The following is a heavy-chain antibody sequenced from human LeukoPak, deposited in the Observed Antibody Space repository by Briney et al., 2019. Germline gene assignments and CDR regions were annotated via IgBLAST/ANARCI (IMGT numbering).Heavy chain of an antibody. J-gene: IGHJ5*02. CDR1: GYTFTSYG. Sequence: ASVKVSCKASGYTFTSYGISWVRQAHGQGLEWMGWISAYNGNTNYAQKLQGRVTMTTDTSTSTAYMELRSLRSDDTAVYYCARDALVGATGNWFDPWGQGTLVTVSS. CDR3: ARDALVGATGNWFDP. CDR2: ISAYNGNT. D-gene: IGHD1-26*01. V-gene: IGHV1-18*01.